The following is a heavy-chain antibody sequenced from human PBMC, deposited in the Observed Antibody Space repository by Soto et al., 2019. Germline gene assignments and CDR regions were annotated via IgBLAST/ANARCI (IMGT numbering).Heavy chain of an antibody. D-gene: IGHD1-1*01. CDR1: GYTFTSYD. CDR2: MNPSTGNS. Sequence: QVQLVQSGAEVRKPGASVKVSCEASGYTFTSYDIYWVRQAPGQGLEWMGGMNPSTGNSGYAQKFQGRVTMTSDTSISTAHMELSSLRSEDTAVYYCARRAETNGWNGFGADKYYFDFWGQGTLVTVSS. CDR3: ARRAETNGWNGFGADKYYFDF. V-gene: IGHV1-8*01. J-gene: IGHJ4*02.